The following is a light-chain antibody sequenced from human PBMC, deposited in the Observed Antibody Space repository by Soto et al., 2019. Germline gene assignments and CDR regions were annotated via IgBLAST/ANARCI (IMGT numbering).Light chain of an antibody. V-gene: IGKV3-15*01. J-gene: IGKJ1*01. Sequence: EIVMTQSPATLSLSPGERATLSCRASQSVSSNLAWYQQKPGQAPRLLIYDASTRATGIPARFSGSESATEFTLTISSLQSEDFAVYYCQQYNDWPRTFCQGTKVEIK. CDR3: QQYNDWPRT. CDR1: QSVSSN. CDR2: DAS.